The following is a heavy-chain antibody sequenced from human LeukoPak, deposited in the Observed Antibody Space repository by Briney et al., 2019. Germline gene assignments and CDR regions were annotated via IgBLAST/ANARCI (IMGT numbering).Heavy chain of an antibody. Sequence: SETLSLTCAVYGGSFSGYCWSWIRQPPGKGLEWIGEINQSGSTNYNPSLKSRVTISVDTSKNQFSLKLSSVTAADTAVYYCARGHSSSWYLSYYYYYYMDVWGKGTTVTVSS. V-gene: IGHV4-34*01. CDR3: ARGHSSSWYLSYYYYYYMDV. CDR1: GGSFSGYC. CDR2: INQSGST. D-gene: IGHD6-13*01. J-gene: IGHJ6*03.